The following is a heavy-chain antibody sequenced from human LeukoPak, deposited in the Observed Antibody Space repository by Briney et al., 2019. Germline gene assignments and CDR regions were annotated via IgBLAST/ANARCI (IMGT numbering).Heavy chain of an antibody. Sequence: SETLYLICTVSWVQICSVFCRWSPQHPGEGLEVIGFINYSGTTYYNPSLKSRVTISVVSPKIQFSLNLTSVNAADTAMYYCVKFGAHSRPFDIWGQGTMVTVSS. CDR2: INYSGTT. D-gene: IGHD4/OR15-4a*01. CDR1: WVQICSVF. CDR3: VKFGAHSRPFDI. V-gene: IGHV4-59*01. J-gene: IGHJ3*02.